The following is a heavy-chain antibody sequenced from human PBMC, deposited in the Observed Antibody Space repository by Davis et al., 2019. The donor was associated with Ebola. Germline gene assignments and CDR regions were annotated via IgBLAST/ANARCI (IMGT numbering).Heavy chain of an antibody. J-gene: IGHJ4*02. D-gene: IGHD2-2*01. CDR3: AKVEDIVVVPAARPSPNRPRRIDY. Sequence: PGGSLRLSCAASGFTFSSYAMSWVRQAPGKGLEWVSAISGSGGSTYYADSVKGRFTISRDNSKNTLYLQMNSLRAEDTAVYYCAKVEDIVVVPAARPSPNRPRRIDYWGQGTLVTVSS. V-gene: IGHV3-23*01. CDR2: ISGSGGST. CDR1: GFTFSSYA.